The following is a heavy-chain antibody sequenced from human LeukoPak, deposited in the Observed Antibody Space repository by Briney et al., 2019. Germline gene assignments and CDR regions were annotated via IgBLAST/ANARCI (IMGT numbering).Heavy chain of an antibody. D-gene: IGHD2-2*01. CDR3: ARDCGTSCHSFDY. V-gene: IGHV4-4*07. CDR1: GGSISSYY. Sequence: SETLSLTCTVSGGSISSYYCSWVWQPAGKGLEWIGRIYTSGSTNYNPSLESRITMSVDTSKNQFSLRLSSVTAADTAVYYCARDCGTSCHSFDYWGQGTLVTVSS. J-gene: IGHJ4*02. CDR2: IYTSGST.